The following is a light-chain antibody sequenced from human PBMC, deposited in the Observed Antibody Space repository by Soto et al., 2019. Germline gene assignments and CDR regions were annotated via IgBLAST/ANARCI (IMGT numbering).Light chain of an antibody. CDR2: DTS. CDR3: QQREQWPT. CDR1: QSVRSY. Sequence: EIVLRHSPSTVSLSPGERATLSCRASQSVRSYLAWYQQKPGQAPRLLIYDTSNRAAGIPARFSGSGSGTDFALTISSLEPEDFAVYYCQQREQWPTFGGGTKVDIK. V-gene: IGKV3-11*01. J-gene: IGKJ4*01.